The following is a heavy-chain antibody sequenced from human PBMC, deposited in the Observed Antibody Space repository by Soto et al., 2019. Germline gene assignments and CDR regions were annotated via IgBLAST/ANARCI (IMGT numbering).Heavy chain of an antibody. Sequence: GASVKVSCKASGGTFSSYAISWVRQAPGQGLEWMGGIIPIFGTANYAQKFQGRVTITADESTSTAYMELSSLRSEDTAVYYCARHSAHYGYDILTGYYLPTQDYYYYGMDFWGQGTSVTVSS. D-gene: IGHD3-9*01. CDR2: IIPIFGTA. CDR1: GGTFSSYA. V-gene: IGHV1-69*13. CDR3: ARHSAHYGYDILTGYYLPTQDYYYYGMDF. J-gene: IGHJ6*02.